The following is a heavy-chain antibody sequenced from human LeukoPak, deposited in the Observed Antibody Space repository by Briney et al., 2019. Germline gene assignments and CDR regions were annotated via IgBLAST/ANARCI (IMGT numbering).Heavy chain of an antibody. J-gene: IGHJ3*02. CDR3: TTLVGAFAFDI. D-gene: IGHD1-26*01. V-gene: IGHV1-69*05. CDR2: IIPIFGTA. CDR1: GGTFSSYA. Sequence: SVKVSCKASGGTFSSYAISWVRQAPGQGLEWMGRIIPIFGTANYAQKFQGRVTITTDESTSTAYMELSSLRSEDTAVYYCTTLVGAFAFDIWGQGTMVTVSS.